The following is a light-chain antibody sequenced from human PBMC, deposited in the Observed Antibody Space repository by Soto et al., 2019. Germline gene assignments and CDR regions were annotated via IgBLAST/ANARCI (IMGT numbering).Light chain of an antibody. V-gene: IGKV3D-15*01. CDR2: GIS. CDR3: QQHGQWPIT. CDR1: QSVSSN. Sequence: EIVMTQSPATLSVSPGERATFSCRASQSVSSNLAWYQQKPGQAPRLLIYGISKRATDIPDRFSGSGSGTEFTLTISSLQPEDFATYYCQQHGQWPITFGQGTRLEIK. J-gene: IGKJ5*01.